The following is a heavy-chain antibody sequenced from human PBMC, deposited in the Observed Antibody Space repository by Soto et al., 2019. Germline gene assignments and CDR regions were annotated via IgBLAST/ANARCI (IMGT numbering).Heavy chain of an antibody. D-gene: IGHD3-16*01. Sequence: GASVKVSCKVSGYTLTELSMHWVRQAPGKGLEWMGGFDPEDGETIYAQKFQGRVTMTEDTSTDTAYMELSSLRSEDTAVYYCATLDYDYVWGTFDYWGQGTLVTVSS. CDR2: FDPEDGET. V-gene: IGHV1-24*01. J-gene: IGHJ4*02. CDR3: ATLDYDYVWGTFDY. CDR1: GYTLTELS.